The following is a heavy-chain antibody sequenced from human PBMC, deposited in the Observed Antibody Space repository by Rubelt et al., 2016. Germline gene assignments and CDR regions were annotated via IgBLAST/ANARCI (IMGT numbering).Heavy chain of an antibody. Sequence: EVQLVESGGGLVQPGGSLRLSCAASGFTFSSYAMSWVRQAPGKGLEWVSAISGSGGSTYYADSVKGRFTISRDNSKNTLYLQMNSLRAEDTAVYYCAKDQKRNYYDSSGYAYFDYWGQGTLVTVSS. CDR3: AKDQKRNYYDSSGYAYFDY. J-gene: IGHJ4*02. CDR1: GFTFSSYA. V-gene: IGHV3-23*04. CDR2: ISGSGGST. D-gene: IGHD3-22*01.